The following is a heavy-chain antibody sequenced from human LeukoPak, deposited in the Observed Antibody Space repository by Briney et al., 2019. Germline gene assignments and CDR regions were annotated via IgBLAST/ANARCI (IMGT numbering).Heavy chain of an antibody. D-gene: IGHD6-13*01. V-gene: IGHV4-34*01. J-gene: IGHJ4*02. Sequence: SETLSLTCAVYGGSLSGYYWSWIRQPPGKGLEWIGEINHSGSTNYNPSLKSRVTISVDTSKNQFSLKLSSVTAADTAVYYCARPLIAAPGPIEAPHWGLGTVVTVSS. CDR1: GGSLSGYY. CDR3: ARPLIAAPGPIEAPH. CDR2: INHSGST.